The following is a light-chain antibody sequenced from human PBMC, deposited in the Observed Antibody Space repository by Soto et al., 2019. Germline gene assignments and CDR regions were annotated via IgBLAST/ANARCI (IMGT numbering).Light chain of an antibody. J-gene: IGKJ1*01. CDR3: QKYNSAPCT. Sequence: DIQMTQSPSSLSASVGDRDTITCRASQGINNYLAWYQQKPGKVPKLLIYAASTLQSGVPSRFSGSGSGTDFTRTISGLQPEDVATYYCQKYNSAPCTFGQGTNVEIK. CDR1: QGINNY. V-gene: IGKV1-27*01. CDR2: AAS.